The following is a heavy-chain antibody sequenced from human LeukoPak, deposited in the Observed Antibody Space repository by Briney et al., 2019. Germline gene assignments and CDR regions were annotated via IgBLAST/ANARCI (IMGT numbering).Heavy chain of an antibody. D-gene: IGHD2-2*01. J-gene: IGHJ5*02. Sequence: SETLSLTCTVSGGSISSGDYYWSWIRQPPGKDLEWIGYIYYSGSTYYNPSLKSRVTISVDTSKNQFSLKLSSVTAADTAVYYCARGGRVVPAASFDPWGQGTLVTVSS. V-gene: IGHV4-30-4*01. CDR2: IYYSGST. CDR1: GGSISSGDYY. CDR3: ARGGRVVPAASFDP.